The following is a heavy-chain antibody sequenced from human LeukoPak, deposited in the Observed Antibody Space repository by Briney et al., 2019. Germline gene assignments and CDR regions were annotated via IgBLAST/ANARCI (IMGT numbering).Heavy chain of an antibody. CDR2: ISTDGSTT. D-gene: IGHD2/OR15-2a*01. V-gene: IGHV3-74*01. CDR1: GFTFSRYW. Sequence: GGSLRLSCAASGFTFSRYWMHWLRQAPGKGLVWVSRISTDGSTTTYADSVKGRFTISRDNGKNTLYLQMNSLIAEDTTVYYCASYLTSIPSGMDVWGQGTTVTVSS. J-gene: IGHJ6*02. CDR3: ASYLTSIPSGMDV.